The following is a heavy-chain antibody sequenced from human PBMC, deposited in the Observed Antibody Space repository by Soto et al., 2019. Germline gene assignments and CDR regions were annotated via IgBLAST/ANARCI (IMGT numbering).Heavy chain of an antibody. CDR2: IIPIFGTA. V-gene: IGHV1-69*01. D-gene: IGHD6-6*01. CDR1: GGTFSSYA. J-gene: IGHJ4*02. Sequence: QVQLVQSGAEVKKPGSSVKVSCKASGGTFSSYAISWVRQAPGQGLEWMGGIIPIFGTANYAQKFQGRVTITADESTSTPYMKLSSLRAEDMAVYYCARDSEYSSPPGDYWGQETLVTASP. CDR3: ARDSEYSSPPGDY.